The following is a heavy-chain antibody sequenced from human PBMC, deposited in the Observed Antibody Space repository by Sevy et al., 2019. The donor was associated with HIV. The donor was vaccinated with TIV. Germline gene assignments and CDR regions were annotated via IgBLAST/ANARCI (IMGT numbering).Heavy chain of an antibody. V-gene: IGHV1-69*13. CDR1: GGTFSSYA. J-gene: IGHJ3*02. D-gene: IGHD2-8*01. Sequence: ASVKVSCKASGGTFSSYAISWVRQAPGQGLEWMGGIIPISGTANYAQKFQGRVTITADESTSTAYMELSSLRSEDTAVYYCASWGGLYIDAFGIWGQGTMVTVSS. CDR2: IIPISGTA. CDR3: ASWGGLYIDAFGI.